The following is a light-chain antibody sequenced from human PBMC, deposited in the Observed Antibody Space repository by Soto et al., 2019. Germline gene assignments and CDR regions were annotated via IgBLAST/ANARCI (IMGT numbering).Light chain of an antibody. V-gene: IGKV1-12*01. CDR3: QQANSFPWT. CDR2: TAT. J-gene: IGKJ1*01. Sequence: DIQMTHSPSTLSASVGDRVTITCRASQSISSWLAWYQQKPGKAPKLLIYTATSLQSGVPSRFSGSGSGTDFTLTISNLQPEDFATYYCQQANSFPWTFGQGTKVDIK. CDR1: QSISSW.